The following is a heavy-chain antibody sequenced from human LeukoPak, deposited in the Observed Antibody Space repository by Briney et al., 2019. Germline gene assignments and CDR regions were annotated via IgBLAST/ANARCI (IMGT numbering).Heavy chain of an antibody. V-gene: IGHV4-59*01. J-gene: IGHJ4*02. CDR3: ARSKDILTGYCFDY. CDR1: GGSISSYY. D-gene: IGHD3-9*01. CDR2: IYYSGST. Sequence: SETLSPTCTVSGGSISSYYWSWIRQPPGKGLEWIGYIYYSGSTNYNPSLKSRVTISVDTSKNQFSLKLSSVTAADTAVYYCARSKDILTGYCFDYWGQGTLVTVSS.